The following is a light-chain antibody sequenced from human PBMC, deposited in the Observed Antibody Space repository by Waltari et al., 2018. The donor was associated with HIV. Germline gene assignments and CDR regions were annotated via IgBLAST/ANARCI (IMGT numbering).Light chain of an antibody. V-gene: IGLV2-14*03. Sequence: QSALTQPASVSGSPGQSITISCTGTSSDIGAYKFVSWSQQQPGKAPRLLIFDIYSRPSGVSDRFSGARPAYTASLIISRLQPEDEGYYYCTSWTRASTLVFGGGTKVTVL. CDR2: DIY. CDR1: SSDIGAYKF. CDR3: TSWTRASTLV. J-gene: IGLJ2*01.